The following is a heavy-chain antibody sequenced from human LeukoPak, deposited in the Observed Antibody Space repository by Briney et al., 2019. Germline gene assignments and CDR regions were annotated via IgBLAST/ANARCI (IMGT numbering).Heavy chain of an antibody. Sequence: SETLSLTCAVYGGSFSGYYWSWIRQPPGKGLEWIGEFNHSGSTNYNPSLKSRVTISVDTSKNQFSLKLSSVTAADTAVYYCARGLPRWNRIAAAGTYFDYWGQGTLVTVSS. CDR1: GGSFSGYY. J-gene: IGHJ4*02. CDR2: FNHSGST. CDR3: ARGLPRWNRIAAAGTYFDY. V-gene: IGHV4-34*01. D-gene: IGHD6-13*01.